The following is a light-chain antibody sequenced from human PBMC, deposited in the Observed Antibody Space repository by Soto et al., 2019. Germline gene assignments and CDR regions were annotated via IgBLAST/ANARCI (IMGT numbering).Light chain of an antibody. CDR3: QQYNNWPLL. J-gene: IGKJ4*01. V-gene: IGKV3-15*01. Sequence: EIVMTQSPATLSVSPGERVTLSCRASQSVSSNLAWYQQKPGQAPRLLIYGASTRATGIPARFSGSGSGTEFTLTISSLQSEDFAVYYCQQYNNWPLLFGGGTKVEIK. CDR1: QSVSSN. CDR2: GAS.